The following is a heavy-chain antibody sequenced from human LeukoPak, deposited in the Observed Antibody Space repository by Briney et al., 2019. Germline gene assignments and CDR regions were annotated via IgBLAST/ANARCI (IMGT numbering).Heavy chain of an antibody. V-gene: IGHV3-23*01. CDR3: AKGVEDSGIYYYYYMDV. Sequence: GGSLRLSCAASGFTFSSYTFSTYAMSWVRQAPGKGLGWVSAVSGSGVSTYYADSVKGRFTISRDNSKNTLYLQMNGLRAEDTAVYYCAKGVEDSGIYYYYYMDVWGKGTTVTVSS. CDR1: GFTFSSYTFSTYA. CDR2: VSGSGVST. D-gene: IGHD2-15*01. J-gene: IGHJ6*03.